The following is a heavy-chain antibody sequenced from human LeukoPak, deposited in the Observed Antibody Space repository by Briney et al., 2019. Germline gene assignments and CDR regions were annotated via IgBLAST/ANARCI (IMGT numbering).Heavy chain of an antibody. Sequence: SVKVSCKVSGYTFTSYGISWVRQAPGQGLEWLGGIIPIFGTANYAQKFQGSFTITADKSTSTAYLELSSLRSEDTAVYFCARAVNGLTMVRGVRDYYYYMDVWGKGTTVTVSS. CDR1: GYTFTSYG. D-gene: IGHD3-10*01. J-gene: IGHJ6*03. CDR2: IIPIFGTA. V-gene: IGHV1-69*06. CDR3: ARAVNGLTMVRGVRDYYYYMDV.